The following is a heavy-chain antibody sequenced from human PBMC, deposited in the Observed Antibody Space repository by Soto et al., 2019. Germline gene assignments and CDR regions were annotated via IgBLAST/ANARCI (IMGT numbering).Heavy chain of an antibody. D-gene: IGHD2-2*01. CDR1: GFTFSSYA. J-gene: IGHJ6*02. CDR2: ISYDGSNK. V-gene: IGHV3-30-3*01. Sequence: PGGSLRLSCAASGFTFSSYAMHWVRQAPGKGLEWVAVISYDGSNKYYADSVKGRFTISRDNSKNTLYLQMNSLRAEDTAVYYCARAYCSSTSCQYYYYYYGMDVRGQGTSVTVSS. CDR3: ARAYCSSTSCQYYYYYYGMDV.